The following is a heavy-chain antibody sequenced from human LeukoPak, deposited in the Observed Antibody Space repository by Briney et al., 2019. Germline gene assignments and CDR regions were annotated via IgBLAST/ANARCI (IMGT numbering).Heavy chain of an antibody. J-gene: IGHJ6*03. CDR2: IYYSGST. CDR1: GGSISSYY. Sequence: SETLSLTCTVSGGSISSYYWRWIRQPPGKGLEWIGYIYYSGSTNYNPSLKSRVTISVDTSKNQFSLKLSSVTAADTAVYYCARGPYYYYYMDVWGKGTTVTISS. V-gene: IGHV4-59*01. CDR3: ARGPYYYYYMDV.